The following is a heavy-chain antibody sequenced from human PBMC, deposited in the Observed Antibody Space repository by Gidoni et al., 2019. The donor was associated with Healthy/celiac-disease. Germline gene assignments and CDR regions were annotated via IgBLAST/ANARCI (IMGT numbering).Heavy chain of an antibody. CDR1: VGSISSSSYY. CDR2: IYYSGST. V-gene: IGHV4-39*01. D-gene: IGHD6-19*01. CDR3: ASVPRSGWGLG. Sequence: QLQLQESGPRLVKPSETLSLTCTVSVGSISSSSYYWGWIRQPPGKGLEWIGRIYYSGSTYYNPSLKSRVTISVDTSKNQFSLKLSSVTAADTAVYYCASVPRSGWGLGWGQGTLVIVSS. J-gene: IGHJ4*02.